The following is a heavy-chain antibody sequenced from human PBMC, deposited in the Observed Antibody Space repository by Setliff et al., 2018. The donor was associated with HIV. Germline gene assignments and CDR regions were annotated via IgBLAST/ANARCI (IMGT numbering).Heavy chain of an antibody. CDR3: ATDDYNGDSFDN. D-gene: IGHD4-4*01. V-gene: IGHV1-2*02. J-gene: IGHJ4*02. Sequence: GASVKVSCKTSGSPFTGYYVHWVRQAPGQGLEWMGWTNPNNGDTNYAQKFQGRVTMTRDTSISTAYMDLSRLRSDDTAVYYCATDDYNGDSFDNWGQGTLVTVSS. CDR1: GSPFTGYY. CDR2: TNPNNGDT.